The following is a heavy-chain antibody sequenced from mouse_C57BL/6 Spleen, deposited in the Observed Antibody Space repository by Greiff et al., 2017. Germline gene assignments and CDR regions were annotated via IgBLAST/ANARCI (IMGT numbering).Heavy chain of an antibody. CDR2: INPNNGGT. J-gene: IGHJ2*01. Sequence: VQLQQSGPELVKPGASVKISCKASGYTFTDYYMNWVKQSHGKSLEWIGDINPNNGGTSYNQKFKGKATLTVDKSSSTAYMELRSLTSEDSAVYYCARGSYYGTFDYWGQGTTLTVSS. CDR3: ARGSYYGTFDY. D-gene: IGHD2-1*01. CDR1: GYTFTDYY. V-gene: IGHV1-26*01.